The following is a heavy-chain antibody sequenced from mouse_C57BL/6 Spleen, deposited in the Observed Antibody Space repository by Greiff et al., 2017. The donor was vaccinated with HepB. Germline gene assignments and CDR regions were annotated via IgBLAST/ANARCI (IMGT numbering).Heavy chain of an antibody. Sequence: EVQLQQSGPVLVKPGASVKMSCKASGYTFTDYYMNWVKQSHGKSLEWIGVINPYNGGTSYNQKFKGKATLTVDKSSSTAYMELNSLTSEDSAVYYCARGRNYYGSSPLYAMDYWGQGTSVTVSS. CDR1: GYTFTDYY. D-gene: IGHD1-1*01. J-gene: IGHJ4*01. V-gene: IGHV1-19*01. CDR3: ARGRNYYGSSPLYAMDY. CDR2: INPYNGGT.